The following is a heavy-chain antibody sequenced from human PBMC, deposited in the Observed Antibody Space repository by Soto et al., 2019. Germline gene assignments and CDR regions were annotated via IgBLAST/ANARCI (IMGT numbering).Heavy chain of an antibody. D-gene: IGHD1-20*01. CDR2: INPSGGST. Sequence: ASVKVSCKASGYTFTSYYMHWVRQAPGQGLEWMGIINPSGGSTSYAQKLQGRVTMTRDTSTSTVYMELSSLRSEDTAVYYCARMIVRGRPGITGNIYGMDVWGQGTTVTVSS. J-gene: IGHJ6*02. V-gene: IGHV1-46*01. CDR3: ARMIVRGRPGITGNIYGMDV. CDR1: GYTFTSYY.